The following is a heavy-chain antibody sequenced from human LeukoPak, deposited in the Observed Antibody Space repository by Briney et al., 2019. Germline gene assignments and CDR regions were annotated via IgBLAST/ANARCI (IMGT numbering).Heavy chain of an antibody. J-gene: IGHJ4*02. CDR2: ISSSSSYI. CDR1: GFTFSSYS. V-gene: IGHV3-21*01. Sequence: GGSLRLSCAASGFTFSSYSMNWVRQAPGKGLEWVSSISSSSSYIYYADSVKGRFTISRDNAKNSLYLQMNSLRAEDTAVYYCAREGGIQLWLPDYWGQGTLVTVSS. D-gene: IGHD5-18*01. CDR3: AREGGIQLWLPDY.